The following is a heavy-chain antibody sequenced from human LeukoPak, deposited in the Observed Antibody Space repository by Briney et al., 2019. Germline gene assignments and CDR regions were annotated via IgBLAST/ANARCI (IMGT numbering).Heavy chain of an antibody. Sequence: LRLSCVTSGFTFRRSAMHWVRQAPGRGLEWIAFISYDGGTKYYADSVKGRFTLSRDNFKNTLSLQMDSLRAEDTAVYYCAKDLETKYCIDYWGQGTLATVSS. CDR2: ISYDGGTK. CDR1: GFTFRRSA. J-gene: IGHJ4*02. D-gene: IGHD2-15*01. V-gene: IGHV3-30*18. CDR3: AKDLETKYCIDY.